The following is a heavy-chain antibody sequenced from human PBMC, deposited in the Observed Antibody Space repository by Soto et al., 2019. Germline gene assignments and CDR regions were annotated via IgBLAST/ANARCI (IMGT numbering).Heavy chain of an antibody. D-gene: IGHD6-19*01. J-gene: IGHJ5*02. CDR2: ISYDGSNK. Sequence: QVQLVESGGGVVQPGRSLRLSCAAYGFIFSTYAMHWVRQAPGKGLEWVAVISYDGSNKYYADSVKGRFTISRDNFKNTLYLQMNSLRADDTAVYYCARDFDRSYSSAWSWGQGTLVTVSS. CDR1: GFIFSTYA. CDR3: ARDFDRSYSSAWS. V-gene: IGHV3-30-3*01.